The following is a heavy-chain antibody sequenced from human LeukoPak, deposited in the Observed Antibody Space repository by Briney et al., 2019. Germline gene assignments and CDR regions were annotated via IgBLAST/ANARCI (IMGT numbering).Heavy chain of an antibody. CDR1: GGTFSSYA. D-gene: IGHD4-17*01. J-gene: IGHJ4*02. V-gene: IGHV1-69*04. Sequence: SVKVSCKASGGTFSSYAISWVRQAPGQGLEWMGRIIPILGIANYAQKFQGRVTITADKSTSTAYMELSSLRSEDTAVYYCAREKGIYGDYIDYWGQGTLVTVSS. CDR3: AREKGIYGDYIDY. CDR2: IIPILGIA.